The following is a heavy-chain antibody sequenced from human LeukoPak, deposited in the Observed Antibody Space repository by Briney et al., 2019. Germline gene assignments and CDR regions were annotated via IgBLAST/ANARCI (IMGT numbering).Heavy chain of an antibody. V-gene: IGHV3-48*01. D-gene: IGHD3-16*01. CDR3: ARVSPLVWRAFDI. J-gene: IGHJ3*02. CDR2: ISSGSSTI. CDR1: GFTFSSYS. Sequence: GGSLRLSCAASGFTFSSYSMNWVRQAPGKGLEWVSYISSGSSTIYYADSVKGRFTISRDNAKSSLYLQMNSLRAEDTAVYYCARVSPLVWRAFDIWGQGTMVTVSS.